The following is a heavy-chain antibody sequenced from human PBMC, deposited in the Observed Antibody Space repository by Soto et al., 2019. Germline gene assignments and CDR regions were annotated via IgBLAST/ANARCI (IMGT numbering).Heavy chain of an antibody. CDR2: INPNRGGT. V-gene: IGHV1-2*02. CDR3: ARASDSRDAFDI. Sequence: ASVKVSCKASGYTFTGYYMHWVRQAPGQGLEWMGWINPNRGGTNYAQKFQGRVTMTRDTSISTAYMELSRLRSDDTAVYYCARASDSRDAFDIWGQGTMVTVSS. CDR1: GYTFTGYY. J-gene: IGHJ3*02. D-gene: IGHD3-22*01.